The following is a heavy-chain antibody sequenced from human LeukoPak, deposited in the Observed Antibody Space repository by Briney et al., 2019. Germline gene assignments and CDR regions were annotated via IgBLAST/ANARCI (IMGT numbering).Heavy chain of an antibody. J-gene: IGHJ6*02. V-gene: IGHV1-8*01. CDR2: MNPNSGNT. CDR1: GYTFTSYD. Sequence: ASVKVSCKASGYTFTSYDINWVRQATGQGLEWMGWMNPNSGNTGYAQKFQGRVTMTRNTSISTAYMELSSLRSEDMAVYYCARAIRLRRVPYYYYGMDVWGQGTTVTVSS. D-gene: IGHD6-25*01. CDR3: ARAIRLRRVPYYYYGMDV.